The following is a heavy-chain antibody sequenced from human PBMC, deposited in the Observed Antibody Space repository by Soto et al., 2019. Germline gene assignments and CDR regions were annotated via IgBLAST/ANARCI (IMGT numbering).Heavy chain of an antibody. J-gene: IGHJ6*02. V-gene: IGHV4-34*01. CDR2: INHSGST. D-gene: IGHD3-16*02. CDR3: ARGTDYVWGSYRYTYYYCGMDV. CDR1: RCSFSGYY. Sequence: SETLSLTCAVYRCSFSGYYWSWIRQPPGKGLEWIGEINHSGSTHYNPSLNSLVTISVDTSKNQFSLKLSSVTAADTAVYYCARGTDYVWGSYRYTYYYCGMDVCGQGTTVTASS.